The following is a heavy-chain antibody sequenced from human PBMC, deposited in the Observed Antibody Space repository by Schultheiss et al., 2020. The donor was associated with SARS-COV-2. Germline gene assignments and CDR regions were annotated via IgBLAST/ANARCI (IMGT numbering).Heavy chain of an antibody. CDR3: ARARDIVVVVAAPTIGGNWFDP. V-gene: IGHV4-39*07. CDR2: INHSGST. CDR1: GGSISSSSYY. J-gene: IGHJ5*02. D-gene: IGHD2-15*01. Sequence: SETLSLTCTVSGGSISSSSYYWGWIRQPPGKGLEWIGEINHSGSTKYNPSLKSRVTISVDTSKNQFSLKLSSVTAADTAVYYCARARDIVVVVAAPTIGGNWFDPWGQGTLVTVSS.